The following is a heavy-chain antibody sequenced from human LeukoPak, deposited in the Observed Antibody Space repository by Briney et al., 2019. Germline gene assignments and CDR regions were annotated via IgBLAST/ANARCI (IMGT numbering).Heavy chain of an antibody. Sequence: GGSLRLSCAASGFTFSNYVMSWVRQAPGKGLEWVSYINHNGEMIFYPDFVKGRFTISRDNAKNSLYLQMNSLRAEDTAVYYCARSFYQDHDYWGQGTPVTVSS. V-gene: IGHV3-48*01. CDR1: GFTFSNYV. J-gene: IGHJ4*02. CDR2: INHNGEMI. D-gene: IGHD3-16*02. CDR3: ARSFYQDHDY.